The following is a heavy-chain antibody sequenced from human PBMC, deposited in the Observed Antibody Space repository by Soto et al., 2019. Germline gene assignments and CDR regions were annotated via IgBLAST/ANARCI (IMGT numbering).Heavy chain of an antibody. CDR1: GFSLSTRGVG. Sequence: QITLKESGPTLVKPTQTLTLTCTFSGFSLSTRGVGVAWIRQPPGKALEWLAIIYWDDAKRYRPSLETRLTATKDTSKNQVVLSMTNMDSVDTATYYCAYLPCSGGSCYWFSYSGMDVWGQGTTVTVSS. D-gene: IGHD2-15*01. V-gene: IGHV2-5*02. CDR3: AYLPCSGGSCYWFSYSGMDV. J-gene: IGHJ6*02. CDR2: IYWDDAK.